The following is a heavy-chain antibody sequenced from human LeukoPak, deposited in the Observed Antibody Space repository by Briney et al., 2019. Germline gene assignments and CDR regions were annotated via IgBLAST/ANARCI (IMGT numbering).Heavy chain of an antibody. CDR1: GCTFTSYA. V-gene: IGHV1-69*05. CDR2: IYPIFGTA. J-gene: IGHJ4*02. CDR3: ARYYYDSQAFDY. D-gene: IGHD3-22*01. Sequence: ASVKVSCKASGCTFTSYAISWVRQAPGPGLEWMGRIYPIFGTANYAQKFQGRVTITTDKSTTTAYMELSSLRSEDTAVYYCARYYYDSQAFDYWGQGTLVTVSS.